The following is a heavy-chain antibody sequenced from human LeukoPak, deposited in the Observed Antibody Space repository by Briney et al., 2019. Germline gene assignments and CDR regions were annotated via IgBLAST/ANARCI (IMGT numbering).Heavy chain of an antibody. V-gene: IGHV4-4*02. CDR3: ARGFWSSSRAGGGGLGY. Sequence: SGTLSLTCAVSGGSISSSNWWSWVRQPPGKGLEWIGEIYHSGSTNYNPSLKSRVTISVDKSKKQISLKLSSVTAADTAVYYCARGFWSSSRAGGGGLGYWGQGTLVTVSS. J-gene: IGHJ4*02. CDR1: GGSISSSNW. CDR2: IYHSGST. D-gene: IGHD6-13*01.